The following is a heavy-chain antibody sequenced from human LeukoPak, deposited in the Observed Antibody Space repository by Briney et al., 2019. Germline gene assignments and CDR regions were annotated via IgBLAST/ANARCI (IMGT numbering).Heavy chain of an antibody. CDR3: ARDEQQLVHPSDY. CDR2: INPSGGST. CDR1: GYTFTSYY. Sequence: ASVKVSCKASGYTFTSYYMHWVRQAPGQGLEWMGIINPSGGSTSYAQKFQGRVTMTRDTSTSTVYMGLSSLRSEDTAVYCCARDEQQLVHPSDYWGQGTLVTVSS. D-gene: IGHD6-13*01. V-gene: IGHV1-46*03. J-gene: IGHJ4*02.